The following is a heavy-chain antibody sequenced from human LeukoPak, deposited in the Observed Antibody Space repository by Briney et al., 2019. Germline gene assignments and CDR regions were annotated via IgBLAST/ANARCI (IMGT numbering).Heavy chain of an antibody. CDR3: AGGNSSSWDFDY. D-gene: IGHD6-13*01. J-gene: IGHJ4*02. V-gene: IGHV6-1*01. Sequence: SQTLSLTFAISGGGVSSNSAAWDWVRPSPSSGLEWLGRTYYRSKWYNDYAVSVKSRITINPDTSKNQFSLQLNSVTPEDTAVYYCAGGNSSSWDFDYWGQGTLVTVSS. CDR2: TYYRSKWYN. CDR1: GGGVSSNSAA.